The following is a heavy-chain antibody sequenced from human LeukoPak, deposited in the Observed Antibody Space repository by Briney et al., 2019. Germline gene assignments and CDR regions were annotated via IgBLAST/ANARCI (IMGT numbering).Heavy chain of an antibody. CDR2: INSDGSST. Sequence: PGGSLRLFCAASAFTFSNYWRHWVRQVPGKGLVWASRINSDGSSTSYADSVKGRFTISRDNAKNTLYLQVHSLRAEDTAVYYCVRGVSGNYWFEYWGQGTLVTVSS. V-gene: IGHV3-74*01. D-gene: IGHD1-26*01. CDR3: VRGVSGNYWFEY. CDR1: AFTFSNYW. J-gene: IGHJ4*02.